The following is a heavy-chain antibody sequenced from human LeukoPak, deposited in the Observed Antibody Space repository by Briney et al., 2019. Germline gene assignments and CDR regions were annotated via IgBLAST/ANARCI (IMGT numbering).Heavy chain of an antibody. CDR2: VYSDGKT. J-gene: IGHJ4*02. CDR1: GFTVSTNY. D-gene: IGHD3-16*02. Sequence: GGSLRLSCAASGFTVSTNYMSWARQAPGKGLEWVSVVYSDGKTCYADAVKGRFTISKDNSRNTLYLQMNSLRAEDTAVYYCAKDRVTFGGVIAQIFDYWGQGTLVTVSS. V-gene: IGHV3-53*01. CDR3: AKDRVTFGGVIAQIFDY.